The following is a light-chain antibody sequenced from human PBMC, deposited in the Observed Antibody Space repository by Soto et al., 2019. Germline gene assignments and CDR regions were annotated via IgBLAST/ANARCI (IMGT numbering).Light chain of an antibody. CDR2: GAS. CDR3: QQYNNWTWT. J-gene: IGKJ1*01. V-gene: IGKV3-15*01. CDR1: QSISDA. Sequence: EIVVTQSPATLSVSRGGRATLSCRARQSISDALAWYQQKPGQAPRLLIYGASKRATGFPARFSGSGSGTDFTLTISSLQSEDFAVYYCQQYNNWTWTFGQGTKVDIK.